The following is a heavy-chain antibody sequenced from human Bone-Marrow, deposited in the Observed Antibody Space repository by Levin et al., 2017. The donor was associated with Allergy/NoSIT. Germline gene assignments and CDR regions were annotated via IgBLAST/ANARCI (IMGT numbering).Heavy chain of an antibody. J-gene: IGHJ4*02. CDR1: GYRFTDYG. Sequence: ASVKVSCKASGYRFTDYGMSWVRQAPGQGLEWMGWITTYNAKTNYAQKVQGGVTITTDTSTSTAYMELRSLRSDDTAVYYCARGQGNGWTIPTSFDYWGQGTLVTVSS. CDR2: ITTYNAKT. CDR3: ARGQGNGWTIPTSFDY. D-gene: IGHD6-19*01. V-gene: IGHV1-18*01.